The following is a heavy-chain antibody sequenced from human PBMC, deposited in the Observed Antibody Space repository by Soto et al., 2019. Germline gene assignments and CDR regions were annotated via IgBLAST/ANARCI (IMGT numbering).Heavy chain of an antibody. CDR2: IYYSGST. D-gene: IGHD4-17*01. J-gene: IGHJ4*02. Sequence: PSETLSLTCTVSGGSISSGGYYWSWIRQHPGKGLEWIGYIYYSGSTYYNPSLKSRVTISVDTSKNQFSLKLSSVTAADTAVYYCATTHADYGDYEADVGGYYFDYWGQGTLVTVSS. CDR1: GGSISSGGYY. V-gene: IGHV4-31*03. CDR3: ATTHADYGDYEADVGGYYFDY.